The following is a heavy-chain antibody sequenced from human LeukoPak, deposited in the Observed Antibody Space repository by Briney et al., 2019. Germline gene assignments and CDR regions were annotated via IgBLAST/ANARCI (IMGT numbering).Heavy chain of an antibody. D-gene: IGHD3-3*01. Sequence: GGSLRLSCAASGFTFSSYAMSWVRQAPGKGLEWVSAISGSGGSTYYADSVKGRFTISRDNSKNTLYLQMNSLRAEDTAVYYCARHTDFWSGYSYYYYGMDVWGQGTTVTVSS. J-gene: IGHJ6*02. CDR2: ISGSGGST. CDR3: ARHTDFWSGYSYYYYGMDV. V-gene: IGHV3-23*01. CDR1: GFTFSSYA.